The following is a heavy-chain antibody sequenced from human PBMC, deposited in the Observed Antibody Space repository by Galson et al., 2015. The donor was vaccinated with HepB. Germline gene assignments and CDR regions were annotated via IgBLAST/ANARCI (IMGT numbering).Heavy chain of an antibody. Sequence: SVKVSCKASGGTFSSYAISWVRQAPGQGLEWMGGIIPIFGTANYAQKFQGRVTITADESTSTAYMELSSLRSDDTAVYYCARALGCSGGSCHTSWFDPWGQGTLVTVSS. D-gene: IGHD2-15*01. V-gene: IGHV1-69*13. CDR2: IIPIFGTA. CDR1: GGTFSSYA. CDR3: ARALGCSGGSCHTSWFDP. J-gene: IGHJ5*02.